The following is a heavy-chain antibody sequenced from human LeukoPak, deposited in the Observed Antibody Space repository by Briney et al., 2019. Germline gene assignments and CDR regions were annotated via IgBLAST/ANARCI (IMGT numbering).Heavy chain of an antibody. CDR2: ISAYNGNT. Sequence: ASVKVSCKASGYTFTSYGISWVRQAPGQGLEWMGWISAYNGNTNYAQKLQGRVTMTTDTSTSTAYMELRSLRSDDTAVYYCARDHQGETDYGDYLRAGTYYYYYGMDVWGQGTTVTVSS. V-gene: IGHV1-18*01. CDR1: GYTFTSYG. J-gene: IGHJ6*02. D-gene: IGHD4-17*01. CDR3: ARDHQGETDYGDYLRAGTYYYYYGMDV.